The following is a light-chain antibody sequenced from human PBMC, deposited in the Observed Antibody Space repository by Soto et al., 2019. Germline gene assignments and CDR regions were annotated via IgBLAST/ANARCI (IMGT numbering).Light chain of an antibody. CDR1: QSVSSN. CDR2: DAS. Sequence: IVMTQSPATLSVSPGERASLSCRASQSVSSNLAWYQQKPGQAPRLLIYDASSRPTDIPARFSGSGSGTDFTLTISSLQPEDSATYYCQQSYSTPTFGQGTKVDIK. CDR3: QQSYSTPT. J-gene: IGKJ1*01. V-gene: IGKV3D-15*01.